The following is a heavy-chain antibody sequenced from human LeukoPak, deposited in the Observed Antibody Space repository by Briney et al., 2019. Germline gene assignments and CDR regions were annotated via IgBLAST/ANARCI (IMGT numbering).Heavy chain of an antibody. V-gene: IGHV4-39*01. D-gene: IGHD3-3*01. CDR1: GGSISSSSYY. Sequence: SETLSLTCTVSGGSISSSSYYWGWIRQPPGKGLEWIGSIYYSGSTYYNPSLKSLVTISVDTSKNQFSLKLSSVTAADTAVYYCARSSGGITIFGVVMSAGNWFDPWGQGTLVTVSS. J-gene: IGHJ5*02. CDR3: ARSSGGITIFGVVMSAGNWFDP. CDR2: IYYSGST.